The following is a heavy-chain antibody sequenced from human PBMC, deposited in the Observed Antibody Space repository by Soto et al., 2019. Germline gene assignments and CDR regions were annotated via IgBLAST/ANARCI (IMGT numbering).Heavy chain of an antibody. D-gene: IGHD2-21*02. J-gene: IGHJ4*02. V-gene: IGHV3-23*01. CDR2: ISGSGGST. Sequence: GGSLRLSCAASGFTFSSYAMSWVRQAPGKGLEWVSAISGSGGSTYYADSVKGRFTISRDNSKNTLYLQMNSLRAEDTAVYYCAKDSPHIVVVTAIPTAFDYWGQGTLVTVSS. CDR1: GFTFSSYA. CDR3: AKDSPHIVVVTAIPTAFDY.